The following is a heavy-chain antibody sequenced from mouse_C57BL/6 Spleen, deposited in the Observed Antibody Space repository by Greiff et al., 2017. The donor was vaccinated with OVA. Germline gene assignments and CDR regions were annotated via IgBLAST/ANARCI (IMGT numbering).Heavy chain of an antibody. J-gene: IGHJ3*01. CDR2: ISSGSSTI. CDR1: GFTFSDYG. V-gene: IGHV5-17*01. D-gene: IGHD2-12*01. CDR3: ASNHYSYAWFAY. Sequence: EVQLQESGGGLVKPGGSLKLSCAASGFTFSDYGMHWVRQAPEKGLEWVAYISSGSSTIYYADTVKGRFTISRDNAKNTLFLQMTSLRSEDTAMYYCASNHYSYAWFAYWGQGTLVTVSA.